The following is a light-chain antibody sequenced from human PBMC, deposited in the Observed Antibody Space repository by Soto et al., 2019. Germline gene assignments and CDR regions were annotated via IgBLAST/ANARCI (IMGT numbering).Light chain of an antibody. Sequence: QSALAQPRSASGSPGQSVTISCTGSSSDIGAYNYVYWYQQYPGKAPKLIIYDVNQRPSGVPDRFSGSKSGNTASLTVSGLQAEDESVYYCSSFAGGAHVVFGGGTKLTVL. CDR1: SSDIGAYNY. V-gene: IGLV2-8*01. J-gene: IGLJ2*01. CDR2: DVN. CDR3: SSFAGGAHVV.